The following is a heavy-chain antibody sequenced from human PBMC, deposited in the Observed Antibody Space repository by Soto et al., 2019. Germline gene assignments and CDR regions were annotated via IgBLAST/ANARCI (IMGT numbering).Heavy chain of an antibody. CDR1: GFTFSSYA. Sequence: GGSLRLSCAASGFTFSSYAMSWVRQAPGKGLEWVSAISGSGGSTYYADSVKGRFTISRDNSKNTLYLQMNSLRAEDTAVYYCAKAPDIVVVPAAAGEGVGYYYYYMDVWGKGTTVTVSS. J-gene: IGHJ6*03. CDR2: ISGSGGST. D-gene: IGHD2-2*01. V-gene: IGHV3-23*01. CDR3: AKAPDIVVVPAAAGEGVGYYYYYMDV.